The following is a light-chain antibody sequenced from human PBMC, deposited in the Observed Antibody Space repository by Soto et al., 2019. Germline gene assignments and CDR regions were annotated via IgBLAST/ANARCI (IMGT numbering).Light chain of an antibody. J-gene: IGLJ1*01. CDR1: SSDVGAYNY. V-gene: IGLV2-11*01. CDR3: CSYAGRYTYV. CDR2: DVS. Sequence: QSVLTQPRSVSGSPGQSVSISCTGTSSDVGAYNYVSRYQQHPGKVPKVMIYDVSKRPSGVPDRFSGSKSGNTASLTLSGLQSEDEADYYCCSYAGRYTYVFGTGTKVTVL.